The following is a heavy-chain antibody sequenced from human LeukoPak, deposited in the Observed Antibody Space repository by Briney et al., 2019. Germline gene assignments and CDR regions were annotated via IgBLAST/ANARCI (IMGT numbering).Heavy chain of an antibody. CDR3: ARDQGDARGVSDY. J-gene: IGHJ4*02. CDR1: GFTFSDYY. CDR2: ISSSSSYT. D-gene: IGHD2-8*01. V-gene: IGHV3-11*05. Sequence: GGSLRLSCAASGFTFSDYYMSWIRQAPGKGREWVSYISSSSSYTNYADSVKGRFTISRDNAKNSLYLQMNSLRAEDTAVYYCARDQGDARGVSDYWGQGTLVTVSS.